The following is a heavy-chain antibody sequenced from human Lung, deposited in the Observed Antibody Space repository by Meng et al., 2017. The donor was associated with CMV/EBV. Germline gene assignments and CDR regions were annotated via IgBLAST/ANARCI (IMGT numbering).Heavy chain of an antibody. CDR1: GFTFSSYW. CDR2: IKQDGSEK. V-gene: IGHV3-7*01. Sequence: GEXXKISCAASGFTFSSYWMSWVRQAPGKGLEWVANIKQDGSEKYYVDSVKGRFTISRDNAKNSLYLQMNSLRAEDTAVYYCARDRYFDWLGDAFDIWAQGPMVPFSS. CDR3: ARDRYFDWLGDAFDI. J-gene: IGHJ3*02. D-gene: IGHD3-9*01.